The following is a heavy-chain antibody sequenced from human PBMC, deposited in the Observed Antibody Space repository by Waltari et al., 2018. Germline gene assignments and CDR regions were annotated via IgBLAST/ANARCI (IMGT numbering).Heavy chain of an antibody. CDR1: GFSFENHA. D-gene: IGHD1-20*01. CDR3: AKVDRARGSAWYKFES. J-gene: IGHJ4*02. V-gene: IGHV3-23*01. CDR2: ISGSDDWR. Sequence: DVQLLESGGGMVQPGGFQRLSCAASGFSFENHAMSWVRQAPGKGLEWVSSISGSDDWRHYADSVKGRFTISRDNSKNTLYLQMNDLRADDVAVYYCAKVDRARGSAWYKFESWGQGTLVIVSS.